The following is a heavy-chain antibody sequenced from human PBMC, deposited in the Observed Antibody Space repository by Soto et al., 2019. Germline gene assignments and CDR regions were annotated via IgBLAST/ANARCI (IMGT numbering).Heavy chain of an antibody. CDR2: ISYDGSNK. V-gene: IGHV3-30-3*01. J-gene: IGHJ4*02. Sequence: GGSLRLSCAASGFTFSSYAMHWVRQAPGKGLEWVAVISYDGSNKYYADSVKGRFPISRDNSKNTLYLQMNSLRAEDTAVYYCARDGQWELTVYLDYWGQGTLVTVSS. D-gene: IGHD1-26*01. CDR3: ARDGQWELTVYLDY. CDR1: GFTFSSYA.